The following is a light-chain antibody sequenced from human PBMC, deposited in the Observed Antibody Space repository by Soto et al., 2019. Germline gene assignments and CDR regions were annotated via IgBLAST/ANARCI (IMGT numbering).Light chain of an antibody. CDR2: DVS. V-gene: IGLV2-8*01. J-gene: IGLJ3*02. Sequence: QSVLTQPPSASGSPGQSVTISCTGTSSDVGAYNYVSWYQQHPGKAPKLMIYDVSKRPSGVPDRFSGSKSGNTASLTVSGLQAEDEADFYCISYAGSSISVFGGGTQLTVL. CDR1: SSDVGAYNY. CDR3: ISYAGSSISV.